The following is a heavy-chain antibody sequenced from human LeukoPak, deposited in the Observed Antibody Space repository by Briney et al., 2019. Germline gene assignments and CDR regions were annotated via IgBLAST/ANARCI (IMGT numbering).Heavy chain of an antibody. CDR2: INHSGST. D-gene: IGHD6-25*01. J-gene: IGHJ5*02. V-gene: IGHV4-34*01. Sequence: PSETLSLTCTVSGGSISSYYWSWIRQPPGKGLEWIGEINHSGSTNYNPSLKSRVTISVDTSKNQFSLKLSSVTAADTAVYYCARESADNNWFDPWGQGTLVTVSS. CDR3: ARESADNNWFDP. CDR1: GGSISSYY.